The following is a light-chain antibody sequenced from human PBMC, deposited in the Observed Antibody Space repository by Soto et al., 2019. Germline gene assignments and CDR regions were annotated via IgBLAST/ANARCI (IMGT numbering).Light chain of an antibody. CDR2: DAS. V-gene: IGKV1-5*01. J-gene: IGKJ1*01. CDR3: QQYNSYSGT. Sequence: DIQMTQSPSCLSASLGDRVTITCRASRTISEYLNWYQQKPGTARKLLIYDASSLESGVASRFSGSGFGTEFTLTISSLPQDDSATYYCQQYNSYSGTFGQGTKV. CDR1: RTISEY.